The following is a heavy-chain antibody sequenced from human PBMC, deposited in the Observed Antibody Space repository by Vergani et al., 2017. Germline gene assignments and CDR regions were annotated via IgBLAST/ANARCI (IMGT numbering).Heavy chain of an antibody. J-gene: IGHJ5*02. CDR3: ARDLWYGSGTNWFDP. CDR2: IIPILGIA. V-gene: IGHV1-69*08. Sequence: QVQLVQSGAEVKKPGSSVKVSCKASGGTFSSYTISWVRQAPGQGLEWMGRIIPILGIANYAQKFQGRVTITADKSTSTAYMELSSLRSEDTAVYYCARDLWYGSGTNWFDPWGQGTLVTVSS. D-gene: IGHD3-10*01. CDR1: GGTFSSYT.